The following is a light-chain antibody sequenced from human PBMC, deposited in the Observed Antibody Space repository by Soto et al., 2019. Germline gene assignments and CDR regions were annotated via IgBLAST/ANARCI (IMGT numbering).Light chain of an antibody. V-gene: IGKV3-20*01. CDR3: QQYGNSPRT. J-gene: IGKJ1*01. CDR1: QSFSSNY. CDR2: AAS. Sequence: EIVLTQSPGTLSLSPGERATLSCRASQSFSSNYLACYQQKPGQAPRLLIYAASRRATGIPDRFSGSGSGTDFTLTISRLEPEDFAVYYCQQYGNSPRTFGQGTKVEVK.